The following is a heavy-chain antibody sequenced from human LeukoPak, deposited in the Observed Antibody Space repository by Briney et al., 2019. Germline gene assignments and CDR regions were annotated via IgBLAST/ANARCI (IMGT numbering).Heavy chain of an antibody. Sequence: ASVAASCKASGYTFTSYDINWVRQATGQGLEWVGWMNPNIGNTGYAQIFRGIVTMTRNTSISTVYMELSSLRSEDTAVYYCARGARGSGNYEWFDPWGQGTLVTVSS. CDR2: MNPNIGNT. CDR3: ARGARGSGNYEWFDP. D-gene: IGHD3-10*01. V-gene: IGHV1-8*01. J-gene: IGHJ5*02. CDR1: GYTFTSYD.